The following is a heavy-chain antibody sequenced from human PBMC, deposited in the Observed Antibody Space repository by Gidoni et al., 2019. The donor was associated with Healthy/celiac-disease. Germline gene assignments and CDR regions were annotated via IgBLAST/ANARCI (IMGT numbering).Heavy chain of an antibody. CDR3: ARAKEAATELDY. CDR1: GYSISSGYY. D-gene: IGHD2-15*01. CDR2: IYHSGST. J-gene: IGHJ4*02. Sequence: QVQLQESGPGLVKPSETQSLTCTVSGYSISSGYYWGWSRQPPGKGLEWIGSIYHSGSTYYNPSLKSRVTISVDTSKNQFSLKLSSVTAADTAVYYCARAKEAATELDYWGQGTLVTVSS. V-gene: IGHV4-38-2*02.